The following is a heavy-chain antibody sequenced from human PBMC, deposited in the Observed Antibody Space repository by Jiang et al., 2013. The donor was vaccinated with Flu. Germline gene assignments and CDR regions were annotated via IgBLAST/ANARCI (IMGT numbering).Heavy chain of an antibody. J-gene: IGHJ4*02. D-gene: IGHD5-18*01. CDR3: AHIKPLGIQLWPDFDY. Sequence: KPTQTLTLTCTFSGYSLSTSGVGVGWIRQPPGKALEWLALIYWDDDKRYSPSLKSRLTITKDTSKNQVVLTMTNMDPVDTATYYCAHIKPLGIQLWPDFDYWGQGTLVTVSS. CDR1: GYSLSTSGVG. CDR2: IYWDDDK. V-gene: IGHV2-5*06.